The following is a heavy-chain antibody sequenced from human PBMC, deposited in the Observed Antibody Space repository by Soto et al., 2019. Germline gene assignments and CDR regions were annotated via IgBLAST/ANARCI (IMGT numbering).Heavy chain of an antibody. V-gene: IGHV3-7*01. J-gene: IGHJ4*02. CDR2: MDQDGSET. CDR1: GFTFSTYW. Sequence: EVQLVESGGGLVQPGGSLRLSCAASGFTFSTYWMTWVRQPPGKGLEWVANMDQDGSETYYVDSVRGRFIVSRDNAKNSRYLQTNSLRVEDKAVYYCVCGGNFFIYWGQGTLVTVSP. CDR3: VCGGNFFIY. D-gene: IGHD3-16*01.